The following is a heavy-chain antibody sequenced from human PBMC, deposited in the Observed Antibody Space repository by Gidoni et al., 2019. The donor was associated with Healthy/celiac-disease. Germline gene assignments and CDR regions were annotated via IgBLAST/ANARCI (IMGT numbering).Heavy chain of an antibody. Sequence: QVQLVQSGAEVKKPGSSVKVSCKASAGPFSSHAISWVRQAPGQGLEWMGGIIPIFGTANYAQKFQGRVTITADESTSTAYMELSSLRSEDTAVYYCAREHVVVVAAARLYYYGMDVWGQGTTVTVSS. V-gene: IGHV1-69*01. CDR2: IIPIFGTA. CDR3: AREHVVVVAAARLYYYGMDV. D-gene: IGHD2-15*01. J-gene: IGHJ6*02. CDR1: AGPFSSHA.